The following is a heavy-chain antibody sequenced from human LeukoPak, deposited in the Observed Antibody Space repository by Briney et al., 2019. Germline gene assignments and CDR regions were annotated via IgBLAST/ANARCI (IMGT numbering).Heavy chain of an antibody. V-gene: IGHV1-3*01. J-gene: IGHJ5*02. CDR2: INAGNGNT. D-gene: IGHD6-19*01. Sequence: ASVKVSCKASGYTFTSYAMHWVRQAPGQRLEWMGWINAGNGNTKYSQKFQGRVTITRDTSASTAYMELSSLRSEDTAVYYCARGIAVVLNWFDPWGQGTLVTVSS. CDR1: GYTFTSYA. CDR3: ARGIAVVLNWFDP.